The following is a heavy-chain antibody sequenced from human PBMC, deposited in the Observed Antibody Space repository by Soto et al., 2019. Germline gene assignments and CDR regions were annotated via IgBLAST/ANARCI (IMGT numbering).Heavy chain of an antibody. CDR1: GYTFTSYG. CDR3: ARDFGGAIVATIYYYYGMDV. D-gene: IGHD5-12*01. CDR2: IIPIFGTA. V-gene: IGHV1-69*13. J-gene: IGHJ6*02. Sequence: SVKVSCKASGYTFTSYGISWVRQAPGQGLEWMGGIIPIFGTANYAQKFQGRVTITADESTSTAYMELSSLRSEDTAVYYCARDFGGAIVATIYYYYGMDVWGQGTTVTVS.